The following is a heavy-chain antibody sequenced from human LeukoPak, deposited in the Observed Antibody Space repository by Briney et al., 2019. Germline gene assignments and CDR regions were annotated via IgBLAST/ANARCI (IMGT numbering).Heavy chain of an antibody. V-gene: IGHV4-39*07. CDR3: ARGETQYLDY. Sequence: PSETLSLTCTVSDGSISSSAYYWGWIRQPPGKGLEWIGSTYYSGSTNYNASLSSRLSISVDTSKNHFSLTLTSVTAADTAVYYCARGETQYLDYWGQGTLVTVSS. J-gene: IGHJ4*02. D-gene: IGHD5-24*01. CDR1: DGSISSSAYY. CDR2: TYYSGST.